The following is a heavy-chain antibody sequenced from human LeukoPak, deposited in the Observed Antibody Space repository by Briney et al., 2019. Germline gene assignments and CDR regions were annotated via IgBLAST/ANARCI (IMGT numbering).Heavy chain of an antibody. V-gene: IGHV3-30-3*01. CDR3: ARPIYCTTTSCSYGLDH. J-gene: IGHJ4*02. D-gene: IGHD2-2*01. CDR1: GFTFSSYA. CDR2: MSYDGSNK. Sequence: GGSLRLSCAVSGFTFSSYAMHWVRQAPGKGLGWVAVMSYDGSNKYYADSVKGRFTVSRDNSKNTLYLQMNSLRDEDTAVYYCARPIYCTTTSCSYGLDHWGQGTLVTVSS.